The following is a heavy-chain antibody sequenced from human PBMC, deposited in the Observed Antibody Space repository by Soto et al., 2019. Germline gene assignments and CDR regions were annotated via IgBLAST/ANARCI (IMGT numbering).Heavy chain of an antibody. CDR2: TYYRSNWRH. J-gene: IGHJ4*02. CDR1: GDSVSSNTAA. D-gene: IGHD6-19*01. CDR3: ARGVAGSGFDL. V-gene: IGHV6-1*01. Sequence: SQTLSLTCAISGDSVSSNTAAWNWIRSSPSRGLKWLGRTYYRSNWRHDYAVSVKSRITVNPDTSKNHFSLQLNSVTPDDTAVYHCARGVAGSGFDLWGQGTLVTVSS.